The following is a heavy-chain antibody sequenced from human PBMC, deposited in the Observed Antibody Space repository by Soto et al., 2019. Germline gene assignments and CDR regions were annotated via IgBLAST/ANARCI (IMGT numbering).Heavy chain of an antibody. Sequence: PGGSLRLSCAASGFTFSSYAMSWVRQAPGRGREGVSAVSGSGGSTYYADSVKGRFTISRHNSKNTLYLLMNSLRAEDTAVYYCARDFRPPYGVRYFDYWGQGTLVTVSS. CDR2: VSGSGGST. J-gene: IGHJ4*02. D-gene: IGHD4-17*01. CDR3: ARDFRPPYGVRYFDY. CDR1: GFTFSSYA. V-gene: IGHV3-23*01.